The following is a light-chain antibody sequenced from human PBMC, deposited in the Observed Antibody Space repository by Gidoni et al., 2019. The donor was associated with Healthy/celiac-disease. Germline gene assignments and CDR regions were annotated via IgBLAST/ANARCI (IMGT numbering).Light chain of an antibody. CDR1: QDISNY. V-gene: IGKV1-33*01. Sequence: DIQMTQSPSSLSASVGDRVTITCQASQDISNYLNWYQQKPGKAPTLLIYDASNLETGVPSMFIGSGSGTDFTFTISSLKPEDIATYYCQQHENLPPTFGQGTKLEIK. J-gene: IGKJ2*01. CDR3: QQHENLPPT. CDR2: DAS.